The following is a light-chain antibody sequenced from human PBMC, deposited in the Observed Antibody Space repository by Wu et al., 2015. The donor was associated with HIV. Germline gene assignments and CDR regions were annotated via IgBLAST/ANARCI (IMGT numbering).Light chain of an antibody. J-gene: IGKJ1*01. V-gene: IGKV3-20*01. CDR1: QSISSMY. Sequence: ESVLTQSPGILSLSPGERAALSCRASQSISSMYLAWYQQKPGQAPRLLIYATSNRATGIPDRFSGSGSGTDFTLTINRLEPEDFAVYYCQQDGGSPHTFGQGTKVEIK. CDR3: QQDGGSPHT. CDR2: ATS.